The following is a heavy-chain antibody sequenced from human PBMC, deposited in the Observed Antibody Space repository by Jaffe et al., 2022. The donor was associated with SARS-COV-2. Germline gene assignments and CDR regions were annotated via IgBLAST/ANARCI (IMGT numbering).Heavy chain of an antibody. V-gene: IGHV4-39*01. D-gene: IGHD2-8*01. CDR2: VYYSGSS. CDR1: GDSINSRGYY. J-gene: IGHJ4*02. CDR3: ARTPDRGMANDF. Sequence: QLQLQESGPGLVKPSETLSLTCTVSGDSINSRGYYWGWIRQPPGKGLEWIGSVYYSGSSYYNPSLKSRVTISLDTPNNQFSLRLSLVTAADTAVYYCARTPDRGMANDFWGQGTLVTVFS.